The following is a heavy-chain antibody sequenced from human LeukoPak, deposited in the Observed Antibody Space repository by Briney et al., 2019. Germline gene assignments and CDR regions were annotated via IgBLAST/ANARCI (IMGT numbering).Heavy chain of an antibody. CDR3: ARALLRPWFDP. CDR1: GGSISSYY. D-gene: IGHD4-17*01. CDR2: IYYSGST. J-gene: IGHJ5*02. V-gene: IGHV4-59*01. Sequence: SETLSLTCTVSGGSISSYYWSWIRQPPGKGLEWIGYIYYSGSTNYNPSLKSRVTISVDTSKNQFSLKLSSVTAADAAVYYCARALLRPWFDPWGQGTLVTVSS.